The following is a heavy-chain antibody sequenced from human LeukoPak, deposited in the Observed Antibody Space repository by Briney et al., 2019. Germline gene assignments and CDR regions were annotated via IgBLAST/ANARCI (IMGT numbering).Heavy chain of an antibody. CDR1: GFTFSSYG. CDR3: TRDGGQLYYYYYMDV. Sequence: GGSLRLSCAASGFTFSSYGMSWVRQAPGKGLEWVSAISGSGGSTYYADSVKGRFTISRDNSKNTLYLQMNSLKTEDTAVYYCTRDGGQLYYYYYMDVWGKGTTVTISS. V-gene: IGHV3-23*01. J-gene: IGHJ6*03. CDR2: ISGSGGST. D-gene: IGHD4-23*01.